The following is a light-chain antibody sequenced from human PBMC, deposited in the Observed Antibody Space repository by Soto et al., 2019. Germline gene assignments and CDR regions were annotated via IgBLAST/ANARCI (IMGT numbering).Light chain of an antibody. CDR3: AAWDDSLSAVV. J-gene: IGLJ2*01. Sequence: QSVLTQPPSASGTPGQRVTISCSGSSSNIGSNTVNWYQQLPGAAPKLLIYNNNQRPSGVPDRFSGSKSGTSASLAISGLPSEDEADYYCAAWDDSLSAVVFGGGTQLPVL. CDR1: SSNIGSNT. CDR2: NNN. V-gene: IGLV1-44*01.